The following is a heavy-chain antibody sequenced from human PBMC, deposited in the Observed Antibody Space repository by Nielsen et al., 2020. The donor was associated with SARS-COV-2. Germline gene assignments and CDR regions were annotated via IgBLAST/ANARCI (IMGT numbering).Heavy chain of an antibody. J-gene: IGHJ2*01. CDR1: GFTFDDYA. D-gene: IGHD6-13*01. CDR3: ARDRPSIGSSWFDWYFDL. V-gene: IGHV3-9*01. Sequence: SLKISCAASGFTFDDYAMHWVRQAPGKGLEWVSGISWNSGSIGYADSVKGRFTISRDNSKNTLYLQMNSLRAEDTAVYYCARDRPSIGSSWFDWYFDLWGRGTLVTVSS. CDR2: ISWNSGSI.